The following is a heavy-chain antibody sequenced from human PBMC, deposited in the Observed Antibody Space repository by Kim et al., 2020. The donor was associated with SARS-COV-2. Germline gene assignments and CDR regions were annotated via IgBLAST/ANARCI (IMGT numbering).Heavy chain of an antibody. D-gene: IGHD4-17*01. CDR1: GASMSGY. J-gene: IGHJ3*01. Sequence: SETLSLTCAVSGASMSGYWSWIRQLPGKSPEWLAYVYHTGSASYTPSLKNRATMSIDTSTKHISLKLTTLTAADTAIYYCARLDYGDYNEAFDLWGPGTLVTVSS. V-gene: IGHV4-59*08. CDR3: ARLDYGDYNEAFDL. CDR2: VYHTGSA.